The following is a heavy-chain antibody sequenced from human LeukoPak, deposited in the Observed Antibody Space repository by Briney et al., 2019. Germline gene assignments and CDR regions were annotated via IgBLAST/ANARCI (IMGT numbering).Heavy chain of an antibody. D-gene: IGHD3-22*01. CDR1: VFTFSSYA. V-gene: IGHV3-23*01. CDR2: ISGSGGST. Sequence: GSLRLSCAASVFTFSSYAMSWVRQAPGKGLEWVSAISGSGGSTYYADSVKGRFTISRDNSKNTLYLQMNSLRAEDTAVYYCAKPYGSSGYFSAEYFQHWGQGTLVTVSS. J-gene: IGHJ1*01. CDR3: AKPYGSSGYFSAEYFQH.